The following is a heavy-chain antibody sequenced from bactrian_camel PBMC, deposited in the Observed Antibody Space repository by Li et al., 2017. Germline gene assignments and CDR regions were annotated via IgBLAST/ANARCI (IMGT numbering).Heavy chain of an antibody. J-gene: IGHJ4*01. CDR2: TYVITGSK. D-gene: IGHD3*01. CDR1: GDAYSRNF. V-gene: IGHV3S1*01. Sequence: HVQLVESGGGSVQTGGSLRLSCVASGDAYSRNFIGWVRQAPGKEREGIASTYVITGSKYYASSVQGRFSISQDSAKKTLYLQMNSLKPEDTAMYYCAADRTCASLKSGTIDSRSQGTQVTVS.